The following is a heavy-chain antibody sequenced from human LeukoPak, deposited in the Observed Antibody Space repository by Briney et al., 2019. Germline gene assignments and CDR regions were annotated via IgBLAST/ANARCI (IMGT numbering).Heavy chain of an antibody. CDR1: GGSFSGYY. CDR2: INHSGST. CDR3: ARGARLWFGELLQPRYYYGMDA. V-gene: IGHV4-34*01. Sequence: SETLSLTCAVYGGSFSGYYWSWIRQPPGKGLEWIGEINHSGSTNYNPSLKSRVTISVDTSKNQFSLKLSSVTAADTAVYYCARGARLWFGELLQPRYYYGMDAWGQGTTVTVSS. J-gene: IGHJ6*02. D-gene: IGHD3-10*01.